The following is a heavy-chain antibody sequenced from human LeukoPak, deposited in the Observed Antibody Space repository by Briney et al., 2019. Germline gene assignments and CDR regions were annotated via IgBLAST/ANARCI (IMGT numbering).Heavy chain of an antibody. CDR1: GYTITNNY. CDR2: ISPYNGNT. Sequence: ASVKVSCKASGYTITNNYMHWVRQAPGQGLEWMGWISPYNGNTKYLQKLQGRVTMTTDTSTSTAYMEVRSLRSDDTAVYYCAREESIGSYQFLHDYWGQGTLVTVSS. J-gene: IGHJ4*02. D-gene: IGHD1-26*01. CDR3: AREESIGSYQFLHDY. V-gene: IGHV1-18*04.